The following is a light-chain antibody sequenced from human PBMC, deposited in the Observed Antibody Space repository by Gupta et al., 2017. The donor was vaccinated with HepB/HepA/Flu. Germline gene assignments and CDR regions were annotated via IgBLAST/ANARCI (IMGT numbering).Light chain of an antibody. J-gene: IGLJ2*01. CDR3: ESWDDSLSGPGV. Sequence: QSVLTQPPSASGTPGQTVTISCSGSSSNVETNYVYWNQQLQGTAPNLILFHNNQRPSGAPALFSCSKSVPSASLAISGLRAADEADYYCESWDDSLSGPGVFGGGTKLTVL. CDR2: HNN. CDR1: SSNVETNY. V-gene: IGLV1-47*01.